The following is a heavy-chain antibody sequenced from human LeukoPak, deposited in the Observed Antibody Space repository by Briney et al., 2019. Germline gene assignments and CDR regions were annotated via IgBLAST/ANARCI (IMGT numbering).Heavy chain of an antibody. CDR3: ARSTWGYGSGSNNYDS. CDR1: GFTFNSYT. D-gene: IGHD3-10*01. V-gene: IGHV3-21*01. Sequence: PGGSLRLSCAASGFTFNSYTMNWVRQAPGKGLEWVSCISSSSDFIYYADSLKGRFTISRDNAKNPLFLQMNSLRAEDTAVYYCARSTWGYGSGSNNYDSWGQGTLVTVSS. CDR2: ISSSSDFI. J-gene: IGHJ4*02.